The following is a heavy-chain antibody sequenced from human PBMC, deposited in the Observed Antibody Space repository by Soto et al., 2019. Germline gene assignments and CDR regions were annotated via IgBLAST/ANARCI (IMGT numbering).Heavy chain of an antibody. J-gene: IGHJ4*02. CDR1: GFTFSSYW. CDR3: GRGGSDSPMAPGY. CDR2: INPDGSAT. V-gene: IGHV3-74*01. Sequence: LRLSCAASGFTFSSYWMHWVRRAPGKGLVWVSRINPDGSATNYSDSVKGRFTISRDNAKNTLYLQMNSLRAEDTAVFYCGRGGSDSPMAPGYWGQGTLVAVSS. D-gene: IGHD3-10*01.